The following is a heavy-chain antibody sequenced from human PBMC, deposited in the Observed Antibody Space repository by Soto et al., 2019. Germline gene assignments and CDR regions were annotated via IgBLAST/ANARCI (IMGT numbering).Heavy chain of an antibody. J-gene: IGHJ6*02. CDR3: ARNQLVVDGMDV. V-gene: IGHV1-3*01. Sequence: ASVKVSCKASGYTCTIYAMHCVLRSPGQRLEGMGWINAGNGNTKYSQKFQGRVTITRDTSASTAYMELSSLRSEDTAVYYCARNQLVVDGMDVWGQGTTVTVSS. D-gene: IGHD6-6*01. CDR1: GYTCTIYA. CDR2: INAGNGNT.